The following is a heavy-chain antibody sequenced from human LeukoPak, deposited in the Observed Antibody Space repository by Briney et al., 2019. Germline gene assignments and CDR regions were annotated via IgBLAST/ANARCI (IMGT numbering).Heavy chain of an antibody. V-gene: IGHV4-4*07. CDR2: IFTSGTS. J-gene: IGHJ5*02. CDR3: ARALSGYDVLTGYFCWFDP. Sequence: SETLSLTCIVSGGSISSYYWSWIRQPAGKGLEWIGRIFTSGTSNYNPSLKSRVTMSVDTSKNQFSLRLNSVTAADTAVYYCARALSGYDVLTGYFCWFDPWGQGTLVTVSS. D-gene: IGHD3-9*01. CDR1: GGSISSYY.